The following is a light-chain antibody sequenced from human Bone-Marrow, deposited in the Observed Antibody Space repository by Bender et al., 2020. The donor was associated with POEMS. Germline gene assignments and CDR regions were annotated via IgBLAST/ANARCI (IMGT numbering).Light chain of an antibody. CDR2: SDS. J-gene: IGLJ2*01. CDR3: QSTDTSGPSV. Sequence: SYELTQPPSVSVSPGQTARITCSGDELPKHLAYWYQQKPGQAPVLVMHSDSERPSGIPERFSGSISGTIATLTISGVLSEDEADYYCQSTDTSGPSVFGGGTKLTVL. CDR1: ELPKHL. V-gene: IGLV3-25*03.